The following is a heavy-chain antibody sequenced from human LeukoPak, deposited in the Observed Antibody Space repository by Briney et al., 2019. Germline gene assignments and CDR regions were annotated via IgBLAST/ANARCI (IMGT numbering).Heavy chain of an antibody. Sequence: PGRSLRLSCAASGFTFSSYGMHWVRQAPGKGLEWVAVIWDDASNKYYADSVKGRFTISRDNSKNTLYLQMNSLTVEDTAVYYCATSHDSAGNDWGQGTLVTVSS. D-gene: IGHD2-15*01. V-gene: IGHV3-33*01. J-gene: IGHJ4*02. CDR1: GFTFSSYG. CDR2: IWDDASNK. CDR3: ATSHDSAGND.